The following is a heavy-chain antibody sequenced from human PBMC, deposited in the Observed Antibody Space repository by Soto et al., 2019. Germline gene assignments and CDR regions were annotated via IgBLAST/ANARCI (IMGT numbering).Heavy chain of an antibody. CDR2: IYYGGST. D-gene: IGHD3-10*01. Sequence: SETLSLTCSVSGGSISSYYWTWVRQPPGKGLEWIGFIYYGGSTNYNPSLKSRVTISVDTSKNHFSLRLSSVTTADTAVYFCARGDYLGDCEIWRLGTRVTVSS. CDR3: ARGDYLGDCEI. J-gene: IGHJ3*02. CDR1: GGSISSYY. V-gene: IGHV4-59*01.